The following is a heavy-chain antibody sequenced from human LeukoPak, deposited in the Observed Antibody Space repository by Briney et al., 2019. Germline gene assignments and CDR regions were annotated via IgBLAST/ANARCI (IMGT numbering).Heavy chain of an antibody. Sequence: GGSLRLSCAASGFTFSSYGMHWVRQAPGKGLEWVAFIRYDGSNKYYADSVKGRFTISRDNSKNTLYLQMNSLRAEDKAVYYFAKDEPDYGDYWGQGTLVTVSS. CDR3: AKDEPDYGDY. J-gene: IGHJ4*02. V-gene: IGHV3-30*02. CDR2: IRYDGSNK. CDR1: GFTFSSYG.